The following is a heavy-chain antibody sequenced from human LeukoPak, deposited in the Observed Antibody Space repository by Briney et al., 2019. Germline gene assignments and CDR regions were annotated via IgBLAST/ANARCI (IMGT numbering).Heavy chain of an antibody. CDR1: GYSISSGYY. CDR2: IYHSGST. D-gene: IGHD1-26*01. J-gene: IGHJ3*02. Sequence: SETLSLTCAVSGYSISSGYYWGWIRQPPGKGLEWIGSIYHSGSTYYNPSLKSRITISVDTSKNQFSLKLSSVTAAGTAVYYYARPTYSGSYSGAFDIWGQGTMVTVSS. V-gene: IGHV4-38-2*01. CDR3: ARPTYSGSYSGAFDI.